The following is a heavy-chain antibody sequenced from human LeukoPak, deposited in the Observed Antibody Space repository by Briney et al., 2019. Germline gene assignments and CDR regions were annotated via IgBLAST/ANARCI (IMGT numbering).Heavy chain of an antibody. J-gene: IGHJ1*01. CDR2: IKPYRGDT. CDR3: ARVLGYLSGGPTCSESPGY. Sequence: PGASVKVSCKCSGFTFTGYFIHWVRQAPGQGLEWMGRIKPYRGDTDSAQKLQGRLSMTRDTSINTAYMEISGLTSDDTAVYYCARVLGYLSGGPTCSESPGYWGQGNLVSVSS. V-gene: IGHV1-2*06. CDR1: GFTFTGYF. D-gene: IGHD3-16*01.